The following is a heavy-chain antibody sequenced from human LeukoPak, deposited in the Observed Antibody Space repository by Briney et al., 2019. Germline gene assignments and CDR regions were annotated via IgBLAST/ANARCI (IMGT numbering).Heavy chain of an antibody. D-gene: IGHD4-17*01. Sequence: GGSLRLSCAASGFTFSSYWMSWVRQAPGKGLEWVSSISSSSSYIYYADSVKGRFTISRDNAKNSLYLQMNSLRAEDTAVYYCARDRHDYGDHDAFDIWGQGTMVTVSS. CDR1: GFTFSSYW. CDR3: ARDRHDYGDHDAFDI. J-gene: IGHJ3*02. CDR2: ISSSSSYI. V-gene: IGHV3-21*01.